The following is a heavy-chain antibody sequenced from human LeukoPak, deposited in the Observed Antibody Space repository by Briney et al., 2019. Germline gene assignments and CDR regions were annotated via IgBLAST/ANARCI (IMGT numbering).Heavy chain of an antibody. Sequence: GGSLRLSCEVSGFTFSIYSMNWVRQAPGRGLERVSSISTSSIYISYADSVKGRFTISRDNAKNSLYLQMNSLRAEDTAVYYCARGGSYSDYWGQGTLVTVSS. CDR1: GFTFSIYS. CDR3: ARGGSYSDY. J-gene: IGHJ4*02. V-gene: IGHV3-21*01. D-gene: IGHD1-26*01. CDR2: ISTSSIYI.